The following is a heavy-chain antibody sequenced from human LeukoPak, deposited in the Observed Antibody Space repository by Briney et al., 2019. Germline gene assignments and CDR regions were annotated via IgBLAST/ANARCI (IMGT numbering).Heavy chain of an antibody. CDR2: IYSGGST. Sequence: GGSLRLSCAASGFTVSSNYMSWVRQAPGKGLEWVSVIYSGGSTYYADSVKGRFTISRDNSKNTLYLQMNSLRAEDTAVYYCARSGLEMATISPFDYWGQGTPVTVSS. D-gene: IGHD5-24*01. V-gene: IGHV3-53*01. CDR3: ARSGLEMATISPFDY. CDR1: GFTVSSNY. J-gene: IGHJ4*02.